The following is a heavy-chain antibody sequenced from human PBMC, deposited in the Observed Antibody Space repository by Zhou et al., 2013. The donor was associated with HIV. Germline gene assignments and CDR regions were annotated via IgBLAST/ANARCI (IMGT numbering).Heavy chain of an antibody. V-gene: IGHV1-69*05. CDR3: ARDEMATPLGYYYMDV. J-gene: IGHJ6*03. Sequence: QVQLVQSGAEVKKPGSSVKVSCKASGGTFSNYAISWVRQAPGQGLEWMGGSIPIFGTANSAQKFQGRVTITTDESTSTAYMELSSLRSEDTAVYYCARDEMATPLGYYYMDVWGKGTTVTVSS. CDR2: SIPIFGTA. D-gene: IGHD5-12*01. CDR1: GGTFSNYA.